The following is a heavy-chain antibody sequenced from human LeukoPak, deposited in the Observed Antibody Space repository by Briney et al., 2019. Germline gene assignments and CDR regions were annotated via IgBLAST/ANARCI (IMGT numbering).Heavy chain of an antibody. CDR1: GYSFTSYW. V-gene: IGHV5-10-1*01. D-gene: IGHD4-23*01. Sequence: KSGESLQISCQGSGYSFTSYWISWVRQMPGKGLEWMGSIDPSDSYIDYSPSFQGHVTISADKSISTAYLQWTSLKASNTAMYYCARHSSMLTPVNFWGQGTLVTVSS. CDR3: ARHSSMLTPVNF. J-gene: IGHJ4*02. CDR2: IDPSDSYI.